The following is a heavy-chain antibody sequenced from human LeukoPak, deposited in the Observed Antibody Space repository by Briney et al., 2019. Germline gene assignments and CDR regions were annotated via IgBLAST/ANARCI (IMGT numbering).Heavy chain of an antibody. CDR3: ARHSGGYVVLDFDY. J-gene: IGHJ4*02. V-gene: IGHV4-39*01. Sequence: PSQTLSLTCTVSGGSISSSNYYWGWIRQPPGKGLEWIGSIYYSGSTYYNPSLKSRVTISADTSTNQFSLKLKSVTAAATALYYCARHSGGYVVLDFDYWGQGTLVTVSS. CDR1: GGSISSSNYY. CDR2: IYYSGST. D-gene: IGHD1-26*01.